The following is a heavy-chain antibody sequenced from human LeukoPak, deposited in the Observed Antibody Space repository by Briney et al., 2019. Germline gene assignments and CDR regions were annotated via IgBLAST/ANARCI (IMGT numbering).Heavy chain of an antibody. Sequence: GGSLRLSCAASGFTLSTAWMNWVRQAPGKGLEWVAFIRYDGSNKYYADSVKGRFTISRDNSKNTLYLQMNSLRAEDTAVYYCAKVQSSGIRYWGQGTLVTVSS. CDR2: IRYDGSNK. D-gene: IGHD3-10*01. CDR1: GFTLSTAW. J-gene: IGHJ4*02. CDR3: AKVQSSGIRY. V-gene: IGHV3-30*02.